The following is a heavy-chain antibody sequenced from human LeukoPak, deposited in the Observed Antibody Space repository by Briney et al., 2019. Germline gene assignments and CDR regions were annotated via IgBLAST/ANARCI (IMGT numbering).Heavy chain of an antibody. J-gene: IGHJ6*04. CDR3: ARFPHRDYYYYYGMDV. CDR1: GGSFSGYY. V-gene: IGHV4-34*01. Sequence: PSETLSLTCAVYGGSFSGYYWSWIRQPPGKGLEWIGEINHSGSTNYNPSLKCRVTISVDTSKNQFSLKLSSVTAADTAVYYCARFPHRDYYYYYGMDVWGKGTTVTVSS. CDR2: INHSGST.